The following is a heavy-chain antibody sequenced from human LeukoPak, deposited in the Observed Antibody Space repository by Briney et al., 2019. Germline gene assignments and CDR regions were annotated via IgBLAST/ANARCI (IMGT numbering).Heavy chain of an antibody. CDR1: GFTFSSYS. CDR3: ARDLLYDFWSGYYTAPMDV. Sequence: GGSPRLSCAASGFTFSSYSMNWVRQAPGKGLEWVSSISSSSSYIYYADSVKGRFTISRDNAKNSLYLQMNSLRAEDTAVYYCARDLLYDFWSGYYTAPMDVWGKGTTVTVSS. CDR2: ISSSSSYI. D-gene: IGHD3-3*01. J-gene: IGHJ6*04. V-gene: IGHV3-21*01.